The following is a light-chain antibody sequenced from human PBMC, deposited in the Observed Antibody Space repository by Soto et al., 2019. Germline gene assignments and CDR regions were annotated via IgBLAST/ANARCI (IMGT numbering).Light chain of an antibody. V-gene: IGLV2-14*03. Sequence: QSALTQPASVFGSPGQSITLSCTGTSSDVGAYNYVSWYQQHPGKAPKLMIYDVSNRPSGVSNRFSGSKSGNTASLTISGLQGEDEADYYCSSYRSSETLVFGTGTKLTVL. J-gene: IGLJ1*01. CDR3: SSYRSSETLV. CDR1: SSDVGAYNY. CDR2: DVS.